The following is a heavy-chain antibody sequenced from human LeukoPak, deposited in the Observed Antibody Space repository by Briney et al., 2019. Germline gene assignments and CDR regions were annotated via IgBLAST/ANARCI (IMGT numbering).Heavy chain of an antibody. V-gene: IGHV4-31*03. CDR1: GDSISNGVKY. Sequence: SETLSLTCTVSGDSISNGVKYWSWIRQHPGRGLEWIGYVYHSGRSYYNPSLKSRITMSVDTSKNQFSLNLSSVTAADTAVYYCARDQVECTGGTCQSRVGFDFWGQGTLVTVSS. CDR2: VYHSGRS. CDR3: ARDQVECTGGTCQSRVGFDF. J-gene: IGHJ4*02. D-gene: IGHD2-8*02.